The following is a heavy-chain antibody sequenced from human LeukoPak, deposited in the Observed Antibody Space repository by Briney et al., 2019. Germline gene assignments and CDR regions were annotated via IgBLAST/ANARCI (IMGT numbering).Heavy chain of an antibody. CDR2: IIPILGIA. D-gene: IGHD5-18*01. J-gene: IGHJ4*02. Sequence: SVKVSCKASGGTFSSYAISWVRQAPGQGLEXXGRIIPILGIANYAQKFQGRVTITADKSTSTAYMELSSLRSEDTAVYYCARERGYSYTYVDYWGQGTLVTVSS. CDR3: ARERGYSYTYVDY. CDR1: GGTFSSYA. V-gene: IGHV1-69*04.